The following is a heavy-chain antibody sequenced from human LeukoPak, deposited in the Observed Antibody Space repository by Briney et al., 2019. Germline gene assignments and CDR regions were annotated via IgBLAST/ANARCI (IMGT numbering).Heavy chain of an antibody. V-gene: IGHV3-74*01. CDR3: ARASQWLAFDN. CDR2: INSDGSST. Sequence: GGSLRLSFAASGFTFSSYWMHWVRQAPGKGLVWVSRINSDGSSTSYTDSVKGRFTISRDNAKNTLYLQMNSLRAEDTAVCFCARASQWLAFDNWGQGSLVTVSS. J-gene: IGHJ4*02. CDR1: GFTFSSYW. D-gene: IGHD6-19*01.